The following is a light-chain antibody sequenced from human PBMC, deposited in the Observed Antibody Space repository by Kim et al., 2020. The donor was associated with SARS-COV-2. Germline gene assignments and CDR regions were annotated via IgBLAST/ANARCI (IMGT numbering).Light chain of an antibody. CDR1: QSVDSW. Sequence: DIQMTQSPSTLSAFVGNRVTITCRASQSVDSWLAWYQQQPGKAPKLLIYHASKLASGVPSRFSGSGSGTDFTLTISNLQPDDSAIYYCKQYETYWTFGPGTKVDIK. J-gene: IGKJ1*01. CDR3: KQYETYWT. V-gene: IGKV1-5*03. CDR2: HAS.